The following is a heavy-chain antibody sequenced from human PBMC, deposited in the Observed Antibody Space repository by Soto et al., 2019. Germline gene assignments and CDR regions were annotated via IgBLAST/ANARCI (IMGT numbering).Heavy chain of an antibody. Sequence: GGSLRLSCAASGFSFSNNGMHWVRQAPGKGLEWVAIISYDGNNKYYADSVKGRFAISRDNSKNTLYLQMNSLRVEDTAVYYCAKDRVESGLGEIDYWGQGTLVTVSS. D-gene: IGHD3-16*01. CDR3: AKDRVESGLGEIDY. CDR2: ISYDGNNK. CDR1: GFSFSNNG. J-gene: IGHJ4*02. V-gene: IGHV3-30*18.